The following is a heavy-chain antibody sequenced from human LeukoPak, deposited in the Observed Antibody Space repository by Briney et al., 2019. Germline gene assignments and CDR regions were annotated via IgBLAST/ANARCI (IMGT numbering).Heavy chain of an antibody. CDR3: ARDHIAVAGNAAFDI. Sequence: ASVKVSCKASGYTFTSYGISWLRQAPGQGLEWMGWISAYNGNTNYAQKLQGRVTMTTDTSTSTAYMELRSLRSDDTAVYYCARDHIAVAGNAAFDIWGQGTVVTVSS. CDR2: ISAYNGNT. CDR1: GYTFTSYG. D-gene: IGHD6-19*01. V-gene: IGHV1-18*01. J-gene: IGHJ3*02.